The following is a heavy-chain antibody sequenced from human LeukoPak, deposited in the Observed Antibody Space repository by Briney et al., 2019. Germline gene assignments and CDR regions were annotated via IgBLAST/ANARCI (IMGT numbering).Heavy chain of an antibody. CDR1: GVPLSRYS. J-gene: IGHJ6*03. Sequence: PRRSPRPSRAPSGVPLSRYSMKSGRPAPREGLGWVSSISSGTSFIYYADSVKGRFTISRDNAKNSLYLQMNSLRAEDTAVYYCARGTTALMDVWGKGTTVTVSS. CDR3: ARGTTALMDV. D-gene: IGHD2-21*02. CDR2: ISSGTSFI. V-gene: IGHV3-21*01.